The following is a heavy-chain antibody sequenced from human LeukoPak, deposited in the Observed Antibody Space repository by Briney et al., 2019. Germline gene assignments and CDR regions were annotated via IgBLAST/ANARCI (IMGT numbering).Heavy chain of an antibody. D-gene: IGHD6-13*01. V-gene: IGHV7-4-1*02. CDR2: INTNTGNP. J-gene: IGHJ5*02. CDR1: GYTFTSYA. CDR3: ARVIRGKLAAAGTRFDP. Sequence: ASVKVSCKASGYTFTSYAMNWVRQAPGQGLEWMGWINTNTGNPTYAQGFTGRFVFSLDTSVSTAYLQISSLKAEDTAVYYCARVIRGKLAAAGTRFDPWGQGTLVTVSS.